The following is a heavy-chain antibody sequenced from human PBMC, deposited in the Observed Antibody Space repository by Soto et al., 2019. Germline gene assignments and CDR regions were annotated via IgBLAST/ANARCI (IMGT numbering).Heavy chain of an antibody. CDR1: GFTFSSYA. CDR2: ISGSGGSI. V-gene: IGHV3-23*01. Sequence: EEQLLESGGGLVQPGWSLRLSCTASGFTFSSYAMSWGRQAPGKGLEWVSRISGSGGSICYADSVKGRITSSRDNSKSRLYLQINILRVEDTAILYCSKDIGWMRTRGDESWGHCTMVNVSS. CDR3: SKDIGWMRTRGDES. D-gene: IGHD1-1*01. J-gene: IGHJ1*01.